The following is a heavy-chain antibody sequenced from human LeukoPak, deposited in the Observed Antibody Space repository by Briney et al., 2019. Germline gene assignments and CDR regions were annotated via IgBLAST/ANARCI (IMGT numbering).Heavy chain of an antibody. D-gene: IGHD6-6*01. J-gene: IGHJ6*02. Sequence: GGSLRLSCAASGFTFSSYGMHWVRQAPGKGLEWVAVISYDGSNKYYADSVKGRFTISSDNSKNTLYLQMNSLRAEDTAVYYCAKDLVPLPYYYGMDVWGQGTTVTVSS. CDR2: ISYDGSNK. CDR1: GFTFSSYG. V-gene: IGHV3-30*18. CDR3: AKDLVPLPYYYGMDV.